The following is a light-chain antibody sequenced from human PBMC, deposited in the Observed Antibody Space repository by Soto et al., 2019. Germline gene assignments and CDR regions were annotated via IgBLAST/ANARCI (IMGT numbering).Light chain of an antibody. CDR2: DAS. CDR3: QQRSNWPPFT. Sequence: EILLTQSPATLSLSPWERATLSCRASQSVSNYLAWYQQKPGQAPRLLIYDASNRATDIPARFSGSGSGTDFTLTISSLEPEDFAVYYCQQRSNWPPFTFGQGTRLEIK. J-gene: IGKJ5*01. V-gene: IGKV3-11*01. CDR1: QSVSNY.